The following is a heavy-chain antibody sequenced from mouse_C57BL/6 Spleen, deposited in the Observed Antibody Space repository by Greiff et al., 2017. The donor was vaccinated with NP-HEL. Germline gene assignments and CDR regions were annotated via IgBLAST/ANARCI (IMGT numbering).Heavy chain of an antibody. D-gene: IGHD2-12*01. CDR3: ARYYYIDYFDY. Sequence: QVQLKESGAELARPGASVKMSCKASGYTFTSYTMHWVKQRPGQGLEWIGYINPSSGYTKYNQKFKDKATLTADKSSSTAYMQLSSLTSEDSAVYYCARYYYIDYFDYWGQGTTLTVSS. CDR2: INPSSGYT. CDR1: GYTFTSYT. J-gene: IGHJ2*01. V-gene: IGHV1-4*01.